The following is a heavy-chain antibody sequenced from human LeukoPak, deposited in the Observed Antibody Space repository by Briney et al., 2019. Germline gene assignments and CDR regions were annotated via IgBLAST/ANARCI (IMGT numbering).Heavy chain of an antibody. J-gene: IGHJ4*02. CDR2: IYYSGST. V-gene: IGHV4-31*03. CDR3: ARLRYQLLPDY. Sequence: SQTLSLTCTVSGGSISSGGYYWSWIRQHPGKGLEWIGYIYYSGSTYYNPSLKSRVTISVDTSKNQFSLKPSSVTAADTAVYYCARLRYQLLPDYWGQGTLVTVSS. D-gene: IGHD2-2*01. CDR1: GGSISSGGYY.